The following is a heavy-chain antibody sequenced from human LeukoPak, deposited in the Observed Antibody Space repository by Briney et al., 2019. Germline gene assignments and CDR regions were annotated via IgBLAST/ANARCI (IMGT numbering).Heavy chain of an antibody. Sequence: SETLSLTCAVSGGSISSGKWWSWVRQAPGKGLVWIGEIHQSGTINYNPSLRSRVTISVDESKNQFSLQLKSVTAADTAMYYCARDGSSGYCLSYWGRGTLVTVSS. J-gene: IGHJ4*02. V-gene: IGHV4-4*02. D-gene: IGHD3-22*01. CDR2: IHQSGTI. CDR1: GGSISSGKW. CDR3: ARDGSSGYCLSY.